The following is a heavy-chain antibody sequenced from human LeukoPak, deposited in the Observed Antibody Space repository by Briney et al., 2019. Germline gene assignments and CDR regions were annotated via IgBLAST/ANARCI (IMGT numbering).Heavy chain of an antibody. CDR3: AKRGSGRYFDY. CDR2: VNSGSSST. CDR1: GFTVSSNY. D-gene: IGHD5-12*01. J-gene: IGHJ4*02. Sequence: GGSLRLSCAASGFTVSSNYMSWVRQAPGRGLEWVSVVNSGSSSTSYADSVKGRFTISRDNSENTVYLQMNSLRAEDTAVYYCAKRGSGRYFDYWGQGTLVTVSS. V-gene: IGHV3-23*03.